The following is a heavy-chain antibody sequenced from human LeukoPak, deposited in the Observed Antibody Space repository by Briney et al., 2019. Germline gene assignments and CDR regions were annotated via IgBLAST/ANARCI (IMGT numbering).Heavy chain of an antibody. CDR2: ISYDGSNK. Sequence: GGSLRLSCAASGFTFSSYAMHWVRQAPGKGLEWVAVISYDGSNKYYADSVKGRFTISRDNSKNTLYLQMNSLRAEDTALYHCARNNGMDVWGQGTTVIVSS. CDR1: GFTFSSYA. CDR3: ARNNGMDV. J-gene: IGHJ6*02. V-gene: IGHV3-30*04.